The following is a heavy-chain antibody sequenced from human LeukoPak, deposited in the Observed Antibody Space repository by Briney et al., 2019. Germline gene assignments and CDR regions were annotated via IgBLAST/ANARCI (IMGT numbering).Heavy chain of an antibody. CDR2: ILYSGTT. Sequence: SETLSLTCTASGGSISPYYRSWIRQTPGKGLEWIGYILYSGTTTNYNPSLNSRVTISVDTSKNQFSLKLSSVTGADTAVYYCARVGDWNDLVYWGQGSLVSVCS. V-gene: IGHV4-59*01. J-gene: IGHJ4*02. CDR3: ARVGDWNDLVY. D-gene: IGHD1-1*01. CDR1: GGSISPYY.